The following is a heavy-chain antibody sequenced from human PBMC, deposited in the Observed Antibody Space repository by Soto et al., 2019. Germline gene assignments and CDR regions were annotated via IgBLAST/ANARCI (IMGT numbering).Heavy chain of an antibody. CDR3: AKDIVLMVYASPYYYYYGMDV. V-gene: IGHV3-30*18. CDR2: ISYDGSNK. D-gene: IGHD2-8*01. Sequence: PGGSLRLSCAASGFTFSSYGMHWVRQAPGQGLEWVAVISYDGSNKYYAASVKGRFTISRDNSKNTLYLQMNSLRAEDTAVYYCAKDIVLMVYASPYYYYYGMDVWGQGTTVTVSS. CDR1: GFTFSSYG. J-gene: IGHJ6*02.